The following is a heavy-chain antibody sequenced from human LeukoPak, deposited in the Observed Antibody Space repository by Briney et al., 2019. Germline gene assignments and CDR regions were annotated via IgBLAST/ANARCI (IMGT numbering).Heavy chain of an antibody. CDR1: GFTFSDYS. CDR3: VRDFMAMGGTTAHLHY. V-gene: IGHV3-21*01. D-gene: IGHD1-26*01. CDR2: ISRNSRHV. Sequence: KPGGSLRLSYAASGFTFSDYSMNWVRQAPGKGLEWVSSISRNSRHVYYGGSVWGRFTISRDDARNSLFLEMNSLRAEDMAVYYCVRDFMAMGGTTAHLHYWGQGTLVTVSS. J-gene: IGHJ4*02.